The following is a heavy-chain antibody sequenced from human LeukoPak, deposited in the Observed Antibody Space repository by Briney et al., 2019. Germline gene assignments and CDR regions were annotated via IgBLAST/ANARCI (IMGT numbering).Heavy chain of an antibody. Sequence: PSETLSLTCTVSGGSISSSSYYWGWIRQPPGKGLEWIGSIYHSGSTYYNPSLKSRVTISVDTSKNQFSLKLSSVTAADTAVYYCARDHIAVAPWDYYYYYGMDVWGQGTTVTVSS. V-gene: IGHV4-39*07. D-gene: IGHD6-19*01. CDR2: IYHSGST. CDR1: GGSISSSSYY. CDR3: ARDHIAVAPWDYYYYYGMDV. J-gene: IGHJ6*02.